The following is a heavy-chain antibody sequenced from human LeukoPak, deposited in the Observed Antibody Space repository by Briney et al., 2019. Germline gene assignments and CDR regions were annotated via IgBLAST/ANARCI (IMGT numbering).Heavy chain of an antibody. CDR2: IYSGGST. CDR3: AREMPDSFRAVGY. V-gene: IGHV3-66*02. CDR1: GFTVSSNY. J-gene: IGHJ4*02. Sequence: SGGSLRLSCAASGFTVSSNYMSWVRQAPGKGLEWVSVIYSGGSTYYADSVKGRFTISRDNSKNTLYLQMNSLRAEDTAVYYCAREMPDSFRAVGYWGQGTLVTVSS. D-gene: IGHD4-23*01.